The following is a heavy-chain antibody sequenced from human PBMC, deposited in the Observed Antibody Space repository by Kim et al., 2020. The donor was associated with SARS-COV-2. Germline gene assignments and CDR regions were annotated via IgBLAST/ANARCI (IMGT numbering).Heavy chain of an antibody. CDR3: ARVGYYYDSSGSNYFDY. V-gene: IGHV4-38-2*02. D-gene: IGHD3-22*01. Sequence: SETLSLTCTVSGYSISSGYYWGWIRQPPGKGLEWIGSIYHSGSTYYNPSLESRVTISVDTSKNQFSLKLSSVTAADTAVYYCARVGYYYDSSGSNYFDYWGQGTLVTVSS. J-gene: IGHJ4*02. CDR1: GYSISSGYY. CDR2: IYHSGST.